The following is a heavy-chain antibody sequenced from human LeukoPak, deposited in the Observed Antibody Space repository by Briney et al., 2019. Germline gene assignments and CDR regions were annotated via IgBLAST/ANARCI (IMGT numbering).Heavy chain of an antibody. V-gene: IGHV4-59*11. CDR3: ARQVDYYDHIGAFDI. CDR2: IYYSGST. D-gene: IGHD3-22*01. Sequence: SETLSLTCTVSGGSISSHYWSWIRQPPGKGLEWIGYIYYSGSTNYNASLKSRVTISVDTSKNQFSLKLSSVTAADTAVYYCARQVDYYDHIGAFDIWGQGTMVSVSS. CDR1: GGSISSHY. J-gene: IGHJ3*02.